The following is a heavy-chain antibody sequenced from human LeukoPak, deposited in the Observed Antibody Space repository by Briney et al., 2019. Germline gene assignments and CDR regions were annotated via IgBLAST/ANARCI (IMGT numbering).Heavy chain of an antibody. CDR3: ARRIAVGVLDV. CDR2: IYYSGST. Sequence: SETLSLTCTVSGGSISSYYWSWIRQPPGKGLEWIGYIYYSGSTNYNPSLKSRVTISVDTSKNQFSLKLSSVTAADTAVYYCARRIAVGVLDVWGQGTTVTVSS. CDR1: GGSISSYY. V-gene: IGHV4-59*08. D-gene: IGHD6-19*01. J-gene: IGHJ6*02.